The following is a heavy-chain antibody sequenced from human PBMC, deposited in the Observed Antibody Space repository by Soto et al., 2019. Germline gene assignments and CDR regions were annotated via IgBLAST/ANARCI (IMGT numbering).Heavy chain of an antibody. V-gene: IGHV1-18*01. Sequence: QVQLVQSGAEVKKPGASVKVSCKASGYTFTNYVISWVRQAPGQGLEWMGWISAFNGNIKYTQKFQGRLTMTTDTSTSTVYMELRSLRSDDTAIYYCARDSSGYGHLDYWGQGTLVTVSS. CDR2: ISAFNGNI. CDR3: ARDSSGYGHLDY. CDR1: GYTFTNYV. D-gene: IGHD3-22*01. J-gene: IGHJ4*02.